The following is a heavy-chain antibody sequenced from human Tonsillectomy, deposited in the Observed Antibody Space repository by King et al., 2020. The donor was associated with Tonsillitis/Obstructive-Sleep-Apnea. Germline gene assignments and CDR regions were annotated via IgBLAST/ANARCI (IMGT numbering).Heavy chain of an antibody. CDR1: GFTFSNYA. Sequence: VQLVESGGGLVQPGGSLRLSCAASGFTFSNYAMSWVRQAPGKGLEWVSATSGSGGSTFSADSAQGRFSISRDNSKNTLYLQMNSLRAEDTAVYYCAKGWMPGHGLDYWGQGTLVTVSS. CDR2: TSGSGGST. CDR3: AKGWMPGHGLDY. V-gene: IGHV3-23*04. J-gene: IGHJ4*02. D-gene: IGHD5-12*01.